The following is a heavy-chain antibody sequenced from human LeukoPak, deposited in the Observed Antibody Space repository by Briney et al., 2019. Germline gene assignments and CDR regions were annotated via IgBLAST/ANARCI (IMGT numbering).Heavy chain of an antibody. J-gene: IGHJ1*01. CDR1: GGSISSYY. CDR3: ASSAAGTLYFQH. Sequence: SETLSLTCTVSGGSISSYYWSWIRQPAGKGLEWIGNIYTSGSTNYNPSLKSRVTISVDTSKNQFSLKVSSVTAADTAVYYCASSAAGTLYFQHWGQGTLVTVSS. CDR2: IYTSGST. D-gene: IGHD6-13*01. V-gene: IGHV4-4*09.